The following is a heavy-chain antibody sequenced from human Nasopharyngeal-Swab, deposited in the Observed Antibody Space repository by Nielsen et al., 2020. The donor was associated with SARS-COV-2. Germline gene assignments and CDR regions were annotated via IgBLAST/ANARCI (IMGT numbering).Heavy chain of an antibody. CDR3: ARETSDDSSGYYYTNWFDP. CDR2: IYYGGST. Sequence: PGKGLEWIGYIYYGGSTNYNPSLKSRVTISVDTSKNQFSLKLSSVTAADTAVYYCARETSDDSSGYYYTNWFDPWGQGTLVTVSS. J-gene: IGHJ5*02. V-gene: IGHV4-59*13. D-gene: IGHD3-22*01.